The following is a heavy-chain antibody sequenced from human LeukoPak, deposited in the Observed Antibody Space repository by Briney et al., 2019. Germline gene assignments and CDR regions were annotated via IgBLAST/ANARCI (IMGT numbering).Heavy chain of an antibody. CDR3: ATYYYYYMDV. Sequence: GGSLRLSCAASGFTFSIYWMSWVRQAPGEGLEWVANIKQDGSEKYYVDSVKGRFTISRDNAKSSLFMQMNSLRAEDTAVYYCATYYYYYMDVWGKGTTVTVSS. V-gene: IGHV3-7*01. CDR2: IKQDGSEK. CDR1: GFTFSIYW. J-gene: IGHJ6*03.